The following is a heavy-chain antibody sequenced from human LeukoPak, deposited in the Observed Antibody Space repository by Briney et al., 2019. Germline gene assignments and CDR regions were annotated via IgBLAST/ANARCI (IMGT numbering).Heavy chain of an antibody. CDR1: GFTFSSYS. CDR2: ISSSSSYI. D-gene: IGHD4-11*01. V-gene: IGHV3-21*01. Sequence: GGSLRLSCAASGFTFSSYSMNWVRQAPGKGLEWVSSISSSSSYIYYADSVKGRFTISRDNAKNSLYLQMNSLRAEDTAVYYCARDFASTVSTPPYYYYYYMDVWGKGTTVTVSS. CDR3: ARDFASTVSTPPYYYYYYMDV. J-gene: IGHJ6*03.